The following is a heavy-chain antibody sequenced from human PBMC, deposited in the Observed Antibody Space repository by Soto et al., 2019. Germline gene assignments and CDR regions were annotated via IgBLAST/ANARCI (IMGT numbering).Heavy chain of an antibody. J-gene: IGHJ4*02. CDR2: ISYDGSNK. Sequence: QVQLVESGGGVVQPGRSLRLSCAASGFTFSSYAMHWVRQAPGKGLEWVAVISYDGSNKYYADSVKGRFTISRDNSKNTLYLQMNSLRAEGTAVYYCARDLHRYNWNYRGFGYWGQGTLVTVSS. D-gene: IGHD1-7*01. CDR3: ARDLHRYNWNYRGFGY. V-gene: IGHV3-30-3*01. CDR1: GFTFSSYA.